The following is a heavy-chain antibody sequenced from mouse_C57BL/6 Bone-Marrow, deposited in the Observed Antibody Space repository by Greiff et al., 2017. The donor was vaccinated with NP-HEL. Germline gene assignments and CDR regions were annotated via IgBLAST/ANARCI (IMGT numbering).Heavy chain of an antibody. D-gene: IGHD1-1*01. CDR3: TRDRGDGSYWYFDV. V-gene: IGHV5-9-1*02. J-gene: IGHJ1*03. CDR2: ISSGGDYI. Sequence: EVKLMESGEGLVKPGGSLKLSCAASGFTFSSYAMSWVRQTPEKRLEWVAYISSGGDYIYYADTVKGRFTISRDNARNTLYLQMSSLKSEDTAMYYCTRDRGDGSYWYFDVWGTGTTVTVSS. CDR1: GFTFSSYA.